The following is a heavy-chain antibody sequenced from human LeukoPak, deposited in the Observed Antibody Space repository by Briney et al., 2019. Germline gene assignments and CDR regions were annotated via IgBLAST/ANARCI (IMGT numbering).Heavy chain of an antibody. V-gene: IGHV1-2*02. CDR1: GYTFTGYY. D-gene: IGHD4-17*01. J-gene: IGHJ3*02. CDR3: ARLYLTVGAFDI. Sequence: ASVKVSCKASGYTFTGYYMHWVRQAPGQGLEWMGWINPNSGGTNYAQKFQGRVTMTRDTSISTAYMELSRLRSDDTAVYYCARLYLTVGAFDIWGQGTMVTVSS. CDR2: INPNSGGT.